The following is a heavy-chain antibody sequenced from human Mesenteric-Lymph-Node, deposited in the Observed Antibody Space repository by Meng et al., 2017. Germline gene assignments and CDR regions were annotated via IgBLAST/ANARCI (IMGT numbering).Heavy chain of an antibody. J-gene: IGHJ4*02. D-gene: IGHD5-18*01. CDR2: ISSSGSTI. CDR3: ARDKRRGYSYGYEFDY. Sequence: VELVEAGGGLFKPGGSLRLSCAASGFTFSDYYMSWIRQAPGKGLEWVSYISSSGSTIYYADSVKGRFTISRDNAKNSLYLQMNSLRAEDTAVYYCARDKRRGYSYGYEFDYWGQGTLVTVSS. CDR1: GFTFSDYY. V-gene: IGHV3-11*01.